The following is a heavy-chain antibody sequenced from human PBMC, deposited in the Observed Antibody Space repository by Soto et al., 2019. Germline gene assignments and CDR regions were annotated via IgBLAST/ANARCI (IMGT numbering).Heavy chain of an antibody. V-gene: IGHV4-39*01. CDR2: IYYSGST. CDR1: GGSISSSSYY. CDR3: ASPPTVSPDYYYGMDV. Sequence: QLQLQESGPGLVKPSETLSLTCTVSGGSISSSSYYWGWIRQPPGKGLEWIGSIYYSGSTYYNPSLKSRVTISVDTSKNQFSLKLSSVTAADTAVYYCASPPTVSPDYYYGMDVWGQGTTVTVSS. J-gene: IGHJ6*02. D-gene: IGHD4-4*01.